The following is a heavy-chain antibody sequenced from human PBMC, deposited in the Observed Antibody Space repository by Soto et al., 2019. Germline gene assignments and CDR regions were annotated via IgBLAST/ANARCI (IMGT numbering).Heavy chain of an antibody. J-gene: IGHJ6*01. D-gene: IGHD3-22*01. CDR2: IYWNDDK. V-gene: IGHV2-5*01. Sequence: SGPTLVNPTQTLTLTCTFSGFSLSTSGVGVGWIRQPPGKALEWLALIYWNDDKRYSPSLKSRLTITKGTSKNQVVLTMTNMDSVYTAKYYCAHSYTPYYCDSSGYYTRYYYCWYVWGQGSTVSV. CDR3: AHSYTPYYCDSSGYYTRYYYCWYV. CDR1: GFSLSTSGVG.